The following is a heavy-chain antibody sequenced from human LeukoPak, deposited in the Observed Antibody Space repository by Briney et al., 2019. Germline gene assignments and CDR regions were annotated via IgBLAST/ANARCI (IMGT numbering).Heavy chain of an antibody. CDR3: ARDERVGTWYYDFWREPY. CDR1: GGTFSSYA. Sequence: SVKVSCKASGGTFSSYAISWVRQAPGQGLEWIGGIIPIFGTANYAQKLQGRVTITADESTSTAYMELSSLRSEDTAVYYCARDERVGTWYYDFWREPYWGQGTLVTVSS. J-gene: IGHJ4*02. CDR2: IIPIFGTA. V-gene: IGHV1-69*13. D-gene: IGHD3-3*01.